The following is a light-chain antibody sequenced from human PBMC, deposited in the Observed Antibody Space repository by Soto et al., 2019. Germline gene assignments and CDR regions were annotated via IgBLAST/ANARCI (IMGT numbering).Light chain of an antibody. Sequence: DIKMTQSPSTLSASVGDRVTITCRASQSISSWLAWYQQKPGKAPKLLIYKASSLESGVPSRFSGSGSGIEFTITIISLKPDDFATYYCQQYNSYSTTFGQGTKVEIK. CDR1: QSISSW. CDR3: QQYNSYSTT. J-gene: IGKJ1*01. CDR2: KAS. V-gene: IGKV1-5*03.